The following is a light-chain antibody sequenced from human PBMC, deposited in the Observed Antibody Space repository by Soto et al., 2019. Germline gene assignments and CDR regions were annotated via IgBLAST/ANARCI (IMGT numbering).Light chain of an antibody. J-gene: IGLJ1*01. Sequence: QSALTQPASVSGSPGQSITISCTGTSSDVGGYPYVSWYQQRPGKAPKLMIYEVTNRPSGVSDRFSGSKSGDTASLTISGHQAEDEADYYCSSYTTSRTLVFGTGTKLTVL. CDR2: EVT. CDR3: SSYTTSRTLV. V-gene: IGLV2-14*01. CDR1: SSDVGGYPY.